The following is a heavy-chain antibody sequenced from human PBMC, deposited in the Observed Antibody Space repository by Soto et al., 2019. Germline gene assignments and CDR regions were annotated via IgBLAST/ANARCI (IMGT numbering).Heavy chain of an antibody. CDR2: IKSKTEGATR. CDR3: PNWFDP. V-gene: IGHV3-15*01. Sequence: GSLRLSCAASGFTFSDAWMSWVRQAPGKGLEWVGRIKSKTEGATRDFAAPVKGRFAMSRDDSKNTAVYYCAQIPQNSGSYSGKPNWFDPWGQGTLVTVSS. CDR1: GFTFSDAW. D-gene: IGHD1-26*01. J-gene: IGHJ5*02.